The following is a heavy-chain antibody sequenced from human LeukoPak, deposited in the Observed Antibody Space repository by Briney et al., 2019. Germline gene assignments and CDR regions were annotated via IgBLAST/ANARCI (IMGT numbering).Heavy chain of an antibody. J-gene: IGHJ4*02. CDR1: GYTFTGYY. D-gene: IGHD3-9*01. CDR2: INPNSGGT. V-gene: IGHV1-2*02. CDR3: ARDHDVLTSYPSAGDY. Sequence: ASVKVSCKASGYTFTGYYMHWVRQAPGQGLEWMGWINPNSGGTNYAQKVQGRVSMTTDTSTSTASMELRSLRSDDTAVYFCARDHDVLTSYPSAGDYWGQGTLVTVSS.